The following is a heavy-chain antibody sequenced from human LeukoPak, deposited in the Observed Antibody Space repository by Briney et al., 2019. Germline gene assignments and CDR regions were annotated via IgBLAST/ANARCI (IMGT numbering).Heavy chain of an antibody. Sequence: SETLSLTCTVSGGSISSGGYYWSWIRQHPGKGLEWIGYIYYSGSTYYNLSLKSRVTISVDTSKNQFSLKLSSVTAADTAVYYCARDRRAVSYYFDYWGQGTLVTVSS. D-gene: IGHD4-11*01. CDR1: GGSISSGGYY. V-gene: IGHV4-31*03. J-gene: IGHJ4*02. CDR3: ARDRRAVSYYFDY. CDR2: IYYSGST.